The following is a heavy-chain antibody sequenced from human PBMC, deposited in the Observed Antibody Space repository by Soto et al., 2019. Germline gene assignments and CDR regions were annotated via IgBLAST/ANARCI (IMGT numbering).Heavy chain of an antibody. CDR2: INHSGST. CDR1: GGSFSGYY. CDR3: ASRRIYDFWSGYYIALDY. J-gene: IGHJ4*02. V-gene: IGHV4-34*01. Sequence: SSETLSLTCAVYGGSFSGYYWSWIRQPPGKGLEWIGEINHSGSTNYNPSLKSRVTISVDTSKNQFSLKLSSVTAADTAVYYCASRRIYDFWSGYYIALDYWGQGTLVTVSS. D-gene: IGHD3-3*01.